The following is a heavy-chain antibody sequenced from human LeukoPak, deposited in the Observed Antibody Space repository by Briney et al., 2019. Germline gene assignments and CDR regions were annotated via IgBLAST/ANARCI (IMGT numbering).Heavy chain of an antibody. D-gene: IGHD5-12*01. CDR1: GFTFNSYA. CDR3: ARGEVATTYYYGMDV. J-gene: IGHJ6*02. CDR2: MSSDSSFI. Sequence: GGSLRLSCAASGFTFNSYALSWVRQAPGKGLEWVSYMSSDSSFINYADSVKGRFTISRDNAKNSLFLQMDSPRADDTAVYYRARGEVATTYYYGMDVWGQGTTVTVSS. V-gene: IGHV3-21*05.